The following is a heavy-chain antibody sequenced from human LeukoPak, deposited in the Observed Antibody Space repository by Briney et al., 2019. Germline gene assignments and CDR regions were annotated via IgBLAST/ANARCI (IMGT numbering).Heavy chain of an antibody. CDR2: IYYSGST. J-gene: IGHJ3*02. CDR1: GGSISSSSYY. CDR3: ASVNIVMVTPDAFDI. Sequence: PSETLSLTCTVSGGSISSSSYYWGWIRQPPGKGLEWIGSIYYSGSTYYNPSLKSRVTISVDTSKNQFSLKLSSVTAADTAVYYCASVNIVMVTPDAFDIWGQGTMVTVSS. D-gene: IGHD2-21*02. V-gene: IGHV4-39*01.